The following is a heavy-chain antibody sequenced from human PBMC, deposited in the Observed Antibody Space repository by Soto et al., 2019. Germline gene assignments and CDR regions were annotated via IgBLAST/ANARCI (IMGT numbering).Heavy chain of an antibody. Sequence: QVQLVESGGGVVQPGRSLRLSCAASGFTFSRYDMHWVRQAPGKGLEWVAVISFEGNKKYYADSVKGRFSISRDNSKNTLYLQMNSMRVEDTAVYYCAKNHDHTCLDYWGQGALFTVSS. CDR1: GFTFSRYD. CDR3: AKNHDHTCLDY. J-gene: IGHJ4*02. D-gene: IGHD3-16*01. CDR2: ISFEGNKK. V-gene: IGHV3-30*18.